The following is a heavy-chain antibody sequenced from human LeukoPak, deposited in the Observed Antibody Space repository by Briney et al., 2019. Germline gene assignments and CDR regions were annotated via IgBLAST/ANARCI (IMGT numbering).Heavy chain of an antibody. J-gene: IGHJ4*02. V-gene: IGHV3-33*06. CDR2: IWNDGSET. CDR3: AKGKDSVAGATNDY. Sequence: GGSLRLSCAASGFIFSNYGMHWVRQAPGKRLEWVAVIWNDGSETFHADSVKGRFRIARDNSKNTLYLQMNSLRAEDTAVYYCAKGKDSVAGATNDYWGQGTLVTVSS. CDR1: GFIFSNYG. D-gene: IGHD6-19*01.